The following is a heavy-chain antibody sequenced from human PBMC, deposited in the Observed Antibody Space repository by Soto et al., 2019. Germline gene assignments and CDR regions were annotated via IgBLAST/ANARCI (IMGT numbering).Heavy chain of an antibody. J-gene: IGHJ4*02. Sequence: GASVKVSCKASGYTFTSYGISWVRQAPGQGLEWMGWISAYNGNTNYAQKLQGRATMTTDTSTSTAYMELRSLRSDDTAVYYCARDGLGYCSSTSCYSSWGQGTLVTVSS. D-gene: IGHD2-2*01. CDR3: ARDGLGYCSSTSCYSS. CDR1: GYTFTSYG. V-gene: IGHV1-18*01. CDR2: ISAYNGNT.